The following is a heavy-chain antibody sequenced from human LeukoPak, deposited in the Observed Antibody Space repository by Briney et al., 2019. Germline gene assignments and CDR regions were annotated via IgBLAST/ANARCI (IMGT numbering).Heavy chain of an antibody. CDR3: ARGVDYDSSGSGFDP. J-gene: IGHJ5*02. CDR2: ISAYNGNT. Sequence: ASVKVSCKASGYTFTSYGISWVRQAPGQGLEWMRWISAYNGNTNYAQKLQGRVTMTRNTSISTAYMELSSLRSEDTAVYYCARGVDYDSSGSGFDPWGQGTLVTVSS. V-gene: IGHV1-18*01. D-gene: IGHD3-22*01. CDR1: GYTFTSYG.